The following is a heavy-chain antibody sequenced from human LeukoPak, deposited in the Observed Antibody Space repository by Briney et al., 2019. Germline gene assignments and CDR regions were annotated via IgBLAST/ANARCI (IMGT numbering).Heavy chain of an antibody. CDR3: ARSLCHGCAFHI. CDR1: GYTFTGYY. V-gene: IGHV1-2*02. CDR2: INPNNGGT. Sequence: GASVKVSCKASGYTFTGYYLYWVRQAPGQGREWMGWINPNNGGTSYAQKFEGRVTMTRDTSISTAYMELSRLRSDGTAVYYGARSLCHGCAFHIWGQGTMVTVSS. J-gene: IGHJ3*02.